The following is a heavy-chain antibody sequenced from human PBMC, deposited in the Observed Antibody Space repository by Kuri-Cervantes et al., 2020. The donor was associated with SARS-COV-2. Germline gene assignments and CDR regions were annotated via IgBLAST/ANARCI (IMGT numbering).Heavy chain of an antibody. Sequence: SGPTLVKPTQTLTLTCTFSGFSLSTSGVGVGWIRQPPGKALEWLALIYWDDDKRYGPSLKGRLTITKDTSNNQVVLTMTNMDPVDTAIYYCAHRRPTVTTNDAFDIWGQGTMVTVSS. CDR2: IYWDDDK. V-gene: IGHV2-5*05. CDR1: GFSLSTSGVG. CDR3: AHRRPTVTTNDAFDI. J-gene: IGHJ3*02. D-gene: IGHD4-17*01.